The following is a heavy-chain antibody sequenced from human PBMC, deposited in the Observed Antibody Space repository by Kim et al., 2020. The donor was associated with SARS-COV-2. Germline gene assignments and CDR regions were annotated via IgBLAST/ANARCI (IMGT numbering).Heavy chain of an antibody. Sequence: GGSLRLSFAASGFTFDDYAMHWVRQAPGKGLEWVSGISWNSGSIGYADSVKGRFTISRDNAKNSLYLQMNSLRAEDTALYYCAKDTGITMVPGGMDVWGQGTTVTVSS. CDR3: AKDTGITMVPGGMDV. V-gene: IGHV3-9*01. D-gene: IGHD3-10*01. J-gene: IGHJ6*02. CDR2: ISWNSGSI. CDR1: GFTFDDYA.